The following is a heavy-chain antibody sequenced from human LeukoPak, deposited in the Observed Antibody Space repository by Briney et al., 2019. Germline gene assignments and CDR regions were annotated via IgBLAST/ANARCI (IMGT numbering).Heavy chain of an antibody. J-gene: IGHJ4*02. V-gene: IGHV3-23*01. Sequence: GGSLRLSCAASGFTFTSYSMNRVRQAPGKGLEWVSTISGGGGSTYYADSVKGRFTISRDNSKNTLYLQVNSLRAEDTAVYYCAKGGKWDVTPFDYWGQGTPVTVSS. D-gene: IGHD1-26*01. CDR3: AKGGKWDVTPFDY. CDR2: ISGGGGST. CDR1: GFTFTSYS.